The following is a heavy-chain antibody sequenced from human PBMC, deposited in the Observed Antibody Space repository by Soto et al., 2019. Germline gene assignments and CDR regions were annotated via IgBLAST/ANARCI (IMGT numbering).Heavy chain of an antibody. D-gene: IGHD4-17*01. J-gene: IGHJ4*02. Sequence: QVQLQESGPGLVKPSQTLTLTCTVSGGSISSAGYYWSWIRQHPGKGLEWIGNIYYSGSTSYNPSLESRVTMSVDTSKNQFSLKLNSVTAADTAMYYCARELYGDFLDSWGQGTLVAVSS. CDR2: IYYSGST. V-gene: IGHV4-31*03. CDR3: ARELYGDFLDS. CDR1: GGSISSAGYY.